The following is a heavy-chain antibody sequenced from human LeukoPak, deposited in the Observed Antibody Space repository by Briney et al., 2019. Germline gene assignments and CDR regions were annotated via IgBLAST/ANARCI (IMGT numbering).Heavy chain of an antibody. D-gene: IGHD2-2*02. CDR2: ISAYNGNT. J-gene: IGHJ4*02. V-gene: IGHV1-18*01. Sequence: ASVKVSCTASGYTFTSYGISWVGQAPGQGLEWMGWISAYNGNTNYAQKLQGRVTVTTDTSTSTAYMELRSLRSDDTAVYYCAREEDCSSTSCHNYFDYWGQGTLVTVSS. CDR1: GYTFTSYG. CDR3: AREEDCSSTSCHNYFDY.